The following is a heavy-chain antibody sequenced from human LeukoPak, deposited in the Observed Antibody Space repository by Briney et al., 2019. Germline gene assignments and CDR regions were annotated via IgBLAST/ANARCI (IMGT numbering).Heavy chain of an antibody. Sequence: GGSLRLSCAASGFTFSSYWVSWVRQAPGKGLEWVANIKQDGSEKYYVDSVKGRFTISRDNAKNSLYLQVNSLRAEDTAVYYCARGGYYDSSGDYWGQGTLVTVSS. CDR3: ARGGYYDSSGDY. V-gene: IGHV3-7*04. D-gene: IGHD3-22*01. CDR2: IKQDGSEK. CDR1: GFTFSSYW. J-gene: IGHJ4*02.